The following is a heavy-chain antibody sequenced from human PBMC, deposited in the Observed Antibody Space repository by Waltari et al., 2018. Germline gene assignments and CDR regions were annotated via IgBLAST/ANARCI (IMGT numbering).Heavy chain of an antibody. D-gene: IGHD6-6*01. Sequence: EVRLIQSGTEVKKPGAKVKISCKITGYTLTDSYIHWIQQAPGKGLQWMGFLDPQEGETDHAASSHGRVTISADTSSGTACREVSSLRSEDTARYYCATDIRSSSSRAWFDPWGQGTLVTVSS. CDR3: ATDIRSSSSRAWFDP. J-gene: IGHJ5*02. CDR2: LDPQEGET. V-gene: IGHV1-69-2*01. CDR1: GYTLTDSY.